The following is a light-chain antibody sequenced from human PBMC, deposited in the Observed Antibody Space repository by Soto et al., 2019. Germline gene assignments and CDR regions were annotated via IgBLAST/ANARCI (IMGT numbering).Light chain of an antibody. J-gene: IGKJ1*01. V-gene: IGKV1-39*01. CDR3: KQGYSTPLT. Sequence: DIQMTQSPSSLSVSIGDRVTITCRASQRITNRLNWYQHRPGKAPRLLIYAVSTLESGVTSRFSGSAYGTDFILTISSLQPVDFATHYCKQGYSTPLTFGQGTKVDI. CDR1: QRITNR. CDR2: AVS.